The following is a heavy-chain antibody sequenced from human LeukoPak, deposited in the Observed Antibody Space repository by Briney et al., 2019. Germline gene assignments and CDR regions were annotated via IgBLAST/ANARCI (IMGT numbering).Heavy chain of an antibody. Sequence: ASVKVSCKASGYTFIGYYMHWVRQAPGQGLEWMGWINPNSGGTNYAQKFQGRVTMTRDTSISTACMELSRLRSDDTAVYYCARGVAGSYYYYYMDVWGKGTTVTISS. J-gene: IGHJ6*03. CDR3: ARGVAGSYYYYYMDV. D-gene: IGHD6-19*01. CDR2: INPNSGGT. V-gene: IGHV1-2*02. CDR1: GYTFIGYY.